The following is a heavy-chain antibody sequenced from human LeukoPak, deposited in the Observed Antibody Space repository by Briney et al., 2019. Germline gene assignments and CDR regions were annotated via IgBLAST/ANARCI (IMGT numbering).Heavy chain of an antibody. Sequence: ASVKVSCKASGYTFTSYGISWVRQAPGQGLEWMGWISAYNGNTNYAQKLQGRVTMTTDTSTSTASMELRSLRSDDTAVYYCARDPAEGTNYYDSSGYNDYWGQGTLVTVSS. D-gene: IGHD3-22*01. CDR1: GYTFTSYG. CDR3: ARDPAEGTNYYDSSGYNDY. CDR2: ISAYNGNT. V-gene: IGHV1-18*01. J-gene: IGHJ4*02.